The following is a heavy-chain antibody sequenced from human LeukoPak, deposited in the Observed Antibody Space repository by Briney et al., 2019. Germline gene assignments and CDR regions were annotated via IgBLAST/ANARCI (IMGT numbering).Heavy chain of an antibody. CDR1: GGSISSGDYY. CDR3: ARGGAVAGLFDY. J-gene: IGHJ4*02. Sequence: VKPSETLSLTCTVSGGSISSGDYYWSWIRQPPGKGLEWIGYIYYSGSTYYNPSLKSRVTISVDTSKNQFSLKLSSVTAADTAVYYCARGGAVAGLFDYWGQGTLVTVSS. CDR2: IYYSGST. V-gene: IGHV4-30-4*01. D-gene: IGHD6-19*01.